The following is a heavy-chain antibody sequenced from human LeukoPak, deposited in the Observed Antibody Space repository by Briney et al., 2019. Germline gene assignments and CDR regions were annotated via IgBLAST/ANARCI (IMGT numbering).Heavy chain of an antibody. CDR1: GFTFNNYG. D-gene: IGHD1-7*01. Sequence: GGSLRLSCAASGFTFNNYGMHWVRQAPGKGLEWVAVISYDGSNKYYADSVKGRFTISRDNSKNTLYLQMNSLRADDTAVYYCARVPLGTCYFDSWGQGTLVTVSS. CDR3: ARVPLGTCYFDS. V-gene: IGHV3-30*03. CDR2: ISYDGSNK. J-gene: IGHJ4*02.